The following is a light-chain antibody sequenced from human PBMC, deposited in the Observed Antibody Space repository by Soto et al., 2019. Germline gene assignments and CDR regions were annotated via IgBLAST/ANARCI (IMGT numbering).Light chain of an antibody. CDR1: QSISSY. CDR3: QQRYSTPYS. J-gene: IGKJ2*03. Sequence: DIQMNQSPSSLSAPVGDRVTITCRASQSISSYLNWYQQKPGKAPKLLSYAATSLQSGDPSRFSGSGSGTDFTLTISSLQPEDFATYYCQQRYSTPYSFGKGTKLAIK. CDR2: AAT. V-gene: IGKV1-39*01.